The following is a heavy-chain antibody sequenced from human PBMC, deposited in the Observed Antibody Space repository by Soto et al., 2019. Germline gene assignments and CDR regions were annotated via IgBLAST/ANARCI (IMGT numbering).Heavy chain of an antibody. J-gene: IGHJ6*04. D-gene: IGHD3-10*01. V-gene: IGHV1-69*13. CDR2: IIPIFGTA. CDR1: GGTFSSYA. CDR3: ERLLVPFSAYKGMDV. Sequence: SVKVSCKASGGTFSSYAISWVRQAPGQGLEWMGGIIPIFGTANYAQKLQGRVTITADESTSTAYMELSSLRSEDTAVNYCERLLVPFSAYKGMDVGGKGTRVTV.